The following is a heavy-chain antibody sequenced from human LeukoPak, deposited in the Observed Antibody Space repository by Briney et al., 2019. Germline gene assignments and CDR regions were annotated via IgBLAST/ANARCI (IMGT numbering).Heavy chain of an antibody. D-gene: IGHD3-22*01. V-gene: IGHV1-2*02. CDR1: GYTFTGYY. CDR3: ARGHYYDSSGYTNWFDP. J-gene: IGHJ5*02. Sequence: ASVKVSCKASGYTFTGYYMHWVRQAPGQGLEWMGWINPNSGGTNYAQKFQGRVTMTRDTSNSTAYMELSRLRSDDTAVYYCARGHYYDSSGYTNWFDPWGQGTLVTVSS. CDR2: INPNSGGT.